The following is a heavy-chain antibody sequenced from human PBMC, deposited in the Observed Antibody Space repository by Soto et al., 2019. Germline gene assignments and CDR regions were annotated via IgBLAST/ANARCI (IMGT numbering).Heavy chain of an antibody. CDR1: GGSFSGYY. V-gene: IGHV4-34*01. CDR2: INHSGST. CDR3: ARARHDSFDY. J-gene: IGHJ4*02. Sequence: QVQLQQWGAGLLKPSETLSLTCAVYGGSFSGYYWSWIRQPPGKGLEWIGEINHSGSTNYNPSLKSRVTISVDTSKNQFSLKLSSVTAADTAVYYCARARHDSFDYWGQGTLVTVSS.